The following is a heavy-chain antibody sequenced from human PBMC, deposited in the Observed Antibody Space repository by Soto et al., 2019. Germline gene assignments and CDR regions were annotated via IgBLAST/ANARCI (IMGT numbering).Heavy chain of an antibody. Sequence: SETLSLTCAVSGDSVTSVNYFWTWIRQPPGGGLEWIGYISNSGISKYNPSLKSRVAMSQDTSKNQFSLNLHSVTAADTAVYFFARGEGNSYYAYHFDTWGREPWSPSPQ. CDR3: ARGEGNSYYAYHFDT. D-gene: IGHD2-21*01. CDR1: GDSVTSVNYF. CDR2: ISNSGIS. J-gene: IGHJ4*02. V-gene: IGHV4-61*01.